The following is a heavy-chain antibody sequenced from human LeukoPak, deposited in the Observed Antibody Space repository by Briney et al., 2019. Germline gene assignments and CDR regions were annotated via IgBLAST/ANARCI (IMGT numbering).Heavy chain of an antibody. CDR1: GYTCTNFF. D-gene: IGHD3-22*01. J-gene: IGHJ4*02. CDR3: ARRLDYYDSRTYYRSFDY. Sequence: GASVKVSCEASGYTCTNFFMHWVRQAPGQGLEWMGWINPNSGGTNYAQNFQGRVTMTRDTSISTAYMGLSRLTSDDTAVYYCARRLDYYDSRTYYRSFDYWGQGTLVTVSS. CDR2: INPNSGGT. V-gene: IGHV1-2*02.